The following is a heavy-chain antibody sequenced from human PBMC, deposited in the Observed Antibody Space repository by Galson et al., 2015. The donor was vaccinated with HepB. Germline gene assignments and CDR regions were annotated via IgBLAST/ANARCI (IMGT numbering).Heavy chain of an antibody. CDR3: AGGHHYGSPGWCFDL. D-gene: IGHD3-10*01. V-gene: IGHV4-30-2*06. Sequence: TLSLTCAVSGGSISSGGYSWSWIRQSPGKGLEWIGYIYYSGSTYYNPSLKSRVTLSIDTSKNQFSLSLASVAAADTAVYYCAGGHHYGSPGWCFDLWGRGTLVTVSS. CDR2: IYYSGST. CDR1: GGSISSGGYS. J-gene: IGHJ2*01.